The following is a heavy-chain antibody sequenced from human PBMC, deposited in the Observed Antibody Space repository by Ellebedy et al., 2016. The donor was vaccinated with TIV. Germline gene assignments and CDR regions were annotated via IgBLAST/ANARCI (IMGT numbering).Heavy chain of an antibody. J-gene: IGHJ3*02. CDR1: GFTVSSNY. V-gene: IGHV3-53*01. Sequence: GESLKISCAASGFTVSSNYMSWVRQAPGKGLEWVSVIYSGGSTYYADSVKGRFTISRDNSKNTLYLQMNSLRAEDTAVYYCARSPLEGIDAFDIWGQGTMVTVSS. D-gene: IGHD6-13*01. CDR2: IYSGGST. CDR3: ARSPLEGIDAFDI.